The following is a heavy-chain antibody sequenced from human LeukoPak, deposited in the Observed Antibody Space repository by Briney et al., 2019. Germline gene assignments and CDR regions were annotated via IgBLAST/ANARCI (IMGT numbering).Heavy chain of an antibody. CDR2: IESNGNT. V-gene: IGHV4-4*09. CDR1: GGSISSYY. J-gene: IGHJ4*02. CDR3: AITRFNYNCIVY. D-gene: IGHD3-10*01. Sequence: SETPSLTCTVSGGSISSYYWSWIRQPPGKGLEWIGRIESNGNTNYQPSLKSRVTISQDTSRNQLSLKLTSVTAADTAVYYCAITRFNYNCIVYWVQGMLVTVSS.